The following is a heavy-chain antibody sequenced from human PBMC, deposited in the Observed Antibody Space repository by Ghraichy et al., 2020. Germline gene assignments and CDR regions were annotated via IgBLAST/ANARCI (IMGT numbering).Heavy chain of an antibody. Sequence: GESLNISCVASGFTFSMYGMHWVRQAPGKGLEWVALMSNDGGSIHYAVSVKDRFTISRDNSKNTLYLQVNSLRAEDTAVYYCARANGSGSYIIDYWGQGTPVTVSS. CDR3: ARANGSGSYIIDY. CDR1: GFTFSMYG. CDR2: MSNDGGSI. V-gene: IGHV3-30*03. J-gene: IGHJ4*02. D-gene: IGHD3-10*01.